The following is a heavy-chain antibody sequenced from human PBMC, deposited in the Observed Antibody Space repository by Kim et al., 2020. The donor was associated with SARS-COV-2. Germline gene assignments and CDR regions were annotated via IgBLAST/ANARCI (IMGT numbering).Heavy chain of an antibody. J-gene: IGHJ4*02. CDR3: ARDLYGSGALGY. V-gene: IGHV4-31*02. D-gene: IGHD3-10*01. Sequence: YYTPSLKSRVTISVDTSKNQFSLKLSSVTAADTAVYYCARDLYGSGALGYWGQGTLVTVSS.